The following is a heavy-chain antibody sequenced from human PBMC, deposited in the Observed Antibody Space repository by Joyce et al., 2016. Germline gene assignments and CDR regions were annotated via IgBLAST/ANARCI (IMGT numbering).Heavy chain of an antibody. Sequence: QVQLQQWGAGLLKPSETLSLTGAVSGGPFRGFFWTWVRQPPGKGLEWIGDINNSGVTNYNPSLQTRVTFSVDTSKNQFSLKLTSLSAADTAVYYCARSQWLAPLMYWGQGTPVTVSS. V-gene: IGHV4-34*01. D-gene: IGHD6-19*01. CDR3: ARSQWLAPLMY. J-gene: IGHJ4*02. CDR1: GGPFRGFF. CDR2: INNSGVT.